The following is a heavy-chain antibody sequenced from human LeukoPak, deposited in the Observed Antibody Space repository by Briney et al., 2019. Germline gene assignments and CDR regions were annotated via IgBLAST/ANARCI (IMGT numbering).Heavy chain of an antibody. CDR2: IKQDGSEK. Sequence: PGGSLRLSCAASGFTFSSYWMSWVRQAPGKGLEWVANIKQDGSEKYYVDSVKGRFTISRDNAKNSLYLQMNSLRAEDTAVYYCAKTGDYYGSGSYFDYWGQGTLVTVSS. CDR1: GFTFSSYW. V-gene: IGHV3-7*03. CDR3: AKTGDYYGSGSYFDY. D-gene: IGHD3-10*01. J-gene: IGHJ4*02.